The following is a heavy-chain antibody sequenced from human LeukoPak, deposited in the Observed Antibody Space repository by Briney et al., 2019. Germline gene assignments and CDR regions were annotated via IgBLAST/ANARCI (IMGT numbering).Heavy chain of an antibody. J-gene: IGHJ4*02. D-gene: IGHD1-26*01. V-gene: IGHV1-69*13. CDR1: GGTFNSYA. CDR3: ARDNKWELFALDY. CDR2: IIPIFGTP. Sequence: SVKVSCKASGGTFNSYAISWVRQAPGQGLEWMGGIIPIFGTPKYAQKYQGRVTVTADESTSTAYMELSSLTSGDTAVYYCARDNKWELFALDYWGQGTLVTVSS.